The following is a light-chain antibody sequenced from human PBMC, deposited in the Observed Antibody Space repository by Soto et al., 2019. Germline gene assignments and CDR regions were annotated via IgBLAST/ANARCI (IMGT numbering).Light chain of an antibody. CDR2: GAS. J-gene: IGKJ2*01. Sequence: EIVMTQSPATLSVSPRERATLSCRASQSVSSNLAWYQQKPGQAPRLLIYGASTRATGIPARFSGSGSGTEFTLTISSLQSEDFAVYYCQQYKNWPPYTFGQGTKLEIK. CDR3: QQYKNWPPYT. CDR1: QSVSSN. V-gene: IGKV3-15*01.